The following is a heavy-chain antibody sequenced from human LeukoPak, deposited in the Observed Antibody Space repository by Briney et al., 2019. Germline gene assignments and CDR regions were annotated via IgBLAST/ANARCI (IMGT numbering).Heavy chain of an antibody. Sequence: SETLSLTCTVSGDSISSGTYYWNWIRQPAGKRLEWIGRIYTGGNTYYHPSLKSRVTISVDTSKNQFSLILTSVTAADTAVYYCATSRFSGGLGRFDPWGQGTLVTVSS. CDR1: GDSISSGTYY. CDR3: ATSRFSGGLGRFDP. V-gene: IGHV4-61*02. CDR2: IYTGGNT. J-gene: IGHJ5*02. D-gene: IGHD3-10*01.